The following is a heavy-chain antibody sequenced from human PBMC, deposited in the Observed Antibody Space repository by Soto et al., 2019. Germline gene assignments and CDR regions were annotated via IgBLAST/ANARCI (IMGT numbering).Heavy chain of an antibody. CDR3: ASAPFTHGCSGEAYYHRIDP. J-gene: IGHJ5*02. CDR2: IWYDGTNK. V-gene: IGHV3-33*03. Sequence: QMQLVESGGGVVQPGTSLRLSCVGSGFTFSSYAIHWVRQTPGKGLEWVAVIWYDGTNKFHTDSVKGRFAISRDNSNNMLYLQMNTMTAADTARSSCASAPFTHGCSGEAYYHRIDPWGPEPLVTVSS. CDR1: GFTFSSYA. D-gene: IGHD2-15*01.